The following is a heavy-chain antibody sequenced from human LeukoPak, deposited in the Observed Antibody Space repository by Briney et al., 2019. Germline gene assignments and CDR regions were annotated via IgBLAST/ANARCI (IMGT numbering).Heavy chain of an antibody. CDR2: ISGGGGST. CDR1: GFTFSSYA. CDR3: AKRGCSNGVCYTDDI. D-gene: IGHD2-8*01. V-gene: IGHV3-23*01. Sequence: GGSLRLSCAASGFTFSSYAMSWVRQAPGKGLEWVAAISGGGGSTYYADSVKGRFTISRDNSKNTLYVQMNSLRAEDTAVYYCAKRGCSNGVCYTDDIWGQGTMVTVSS. J-gene: IGHJ3*02.